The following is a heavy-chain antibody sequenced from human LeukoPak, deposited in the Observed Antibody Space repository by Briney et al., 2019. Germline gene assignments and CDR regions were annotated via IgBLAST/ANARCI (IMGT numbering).Heavy chain of an antibody. D-gene: IGHD3-16*02. V-gene: IGHV4-61*02. CDR1: GGSISSGSYY. Sequence: SETLSLTCTVSGGSISSGSYYWSWIRQPAGKGLEWIGRIYTSGSTNYNPSLKSRVTISVDTSKNQFSLKLSSVTAADTAVYYCAREVPAYDYVWGSYRLDYWGQGTLVTVSS. J-gene: IGHJ4*02. CDR3: AREVPAYDYVWGSYRLDY. CDR2: IYTSGST.